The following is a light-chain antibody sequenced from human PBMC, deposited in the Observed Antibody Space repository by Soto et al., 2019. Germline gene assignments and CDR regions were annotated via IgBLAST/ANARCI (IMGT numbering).Light chain of an antibody. V-gene: IGKV1-5*01. Sequence: DIPMTQSPSTLSASVGDRVTITCRASQSISSWLAWYQQKPGKAPKLLIYDASSLESGVPSRFSGSGSGTEFTLTISSLQPDDFATYYCQQYNGLITFGQGTRLEI. J-gene: IGKJ5*01. CDR2: DAS. CDR1: QSISSW. CDR3: QQYNGLIT.